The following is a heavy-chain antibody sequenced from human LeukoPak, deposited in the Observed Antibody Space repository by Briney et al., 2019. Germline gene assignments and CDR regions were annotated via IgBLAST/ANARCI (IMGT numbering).Heavy chain of an antibody. Sequence: SETLSLTCTVSGGSISSSSYYWGWIRQPPGKGLEWIVSIYYSGNTYYSPSLKSRVTISVDTSRNQFSLKLTSVTAADTAVYYCARHADYDILTGLFDLWGQGTLVTVSS. J-gene: IGHJ5*02. CDR2: IYYSGNT. CDR1: GGSISSSSYY. D-gene: IGHD3-9*01. CDR3: ARHADYDILTGLFDL. V-gene: IGHV4-39*01.